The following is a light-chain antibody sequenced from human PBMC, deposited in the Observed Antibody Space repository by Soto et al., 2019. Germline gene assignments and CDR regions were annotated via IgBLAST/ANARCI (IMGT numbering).Light chain of an antibody. J-gene: IGLJ1*01. CDR1: RTDVDGYDY. V-gene: IGLV2-14*03. CDR3: TSYTSSTPFYV. Sequence: QSVLTQPASVSGSPGQSIAISCTGVRTDVDGYDYVSWYQQHPGQAPQLINYDVYNQPSGVSHTISGSKSGDTASLTISGLQAEDEADYYCTSYTSSTPFYVFGTGT. CDR2: DVY.